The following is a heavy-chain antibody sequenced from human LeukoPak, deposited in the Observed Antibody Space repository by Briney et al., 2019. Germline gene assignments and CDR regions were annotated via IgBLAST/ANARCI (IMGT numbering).Heavy chain of an antibody. CDR2: ISGSGGST. V-gene: IGHV3-23*01. J-gene: IGHJ4*02. CDR1: GYTLTELS. CDR3: VSFYETY. D-gene: IGHD2/OR15-2a*01. Sequence: SCKVSGYTLTELSMHWVRQAPGKGLEWVSAISGSGGSTYYADSVKGRFTISRDNSKNTLYLQMNSLRAEDTAVYYCVSFYETYWGRGTLVTVSS.